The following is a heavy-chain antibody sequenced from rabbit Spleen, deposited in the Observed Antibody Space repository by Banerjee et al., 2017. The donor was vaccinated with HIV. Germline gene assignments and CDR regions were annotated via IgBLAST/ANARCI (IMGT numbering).Heavy chain of an antibody. Sequence: QSLEESGGDLVKPGASLTLTCTASGFSFSSVHWIYWVRQAPGKGLEWIGTSYTGSTGTIDYASWAKGRFTFSKTSSTTVTLQMTSLTAADTATYFCARDLVAVIGWNFNLWGPGTLVTVS. CDR3: ARDLVAVIGWNFNL. CDR2: SYTGSTGTI. D-gene: IGHD1-1*01. CDR1: GFSFSSVHW. J-gene: IGHJ4*01. V-gene: IGHV1S40*01.